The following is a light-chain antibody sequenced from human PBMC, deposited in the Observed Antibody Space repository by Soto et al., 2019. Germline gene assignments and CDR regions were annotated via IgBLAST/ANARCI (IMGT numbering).Light chain of an antibody. Sequence: QSALTQPASVSASPGQSITISCTGTSNDIGSYNFVSWYQKYPDKAPQLLIYEVSYRPSGVSNRFSGSKSGNTASLTISGLQAEDEADYYCSSYTSSSTPYVFGTGTKLTVL. V-gene: IGLV2-14*01. CDR2: EVS. CDR3: SSYTSSSTPYV. CDR1: SNDIGSYNF. J-gene: IGLJ1*01.